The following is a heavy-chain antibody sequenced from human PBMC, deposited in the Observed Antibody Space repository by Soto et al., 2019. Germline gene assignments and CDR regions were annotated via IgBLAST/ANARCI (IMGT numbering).Heavy chain of an antibody. D-gene: IGHD6-6*01. J-gene: IGHJ5*01. CDR2: IYYSGLT. CDR3: VRTPSSPRRFDS. CDR1: GGSVSSGRYY. Sequence: QVQLQESGPGLVKPSETLSLTCTVSGGSVSSGRYYWSWIRQPPGKGLEWIGYIYYSGLTNYSPSIKRRVAISMDTSKNQFCLILSSVTAADTAVYYCVRTPSSPRRFDSWGQGTLLAVSS. V-gene: IGHV4-61*01.